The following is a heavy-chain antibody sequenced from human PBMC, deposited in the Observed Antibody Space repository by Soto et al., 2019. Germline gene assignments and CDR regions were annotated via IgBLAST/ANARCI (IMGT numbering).Heavy chain of an antibody. J-gene: IGHJ4*02. D-gene: IGHD3-22*01. Sequence: SETLSLTCIVSGASFSDANYYWVWIRQPPGEGLEWIGSFYYDGRTYYNASLKSRVTISVDTSKNHFSLMLTSVTAADTAVYYCARRSHIVLAPTWDQGTLVTGSS. CDR2: FYYDGRT. V-gene: IGHV4-39*02. CDR3: ARRSHIVLAPT. CDR1: GASFSDANYY.